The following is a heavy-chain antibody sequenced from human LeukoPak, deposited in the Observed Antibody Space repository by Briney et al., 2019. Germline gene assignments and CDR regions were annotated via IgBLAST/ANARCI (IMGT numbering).Heavy chain of an antibody. CDR3: ARKLEQWLNWFDP. CDR1: GGSISSYY. V-gene: IGHV4-59*01. Sequence: PSETLSLTCTVSGGSISSYYWSWIRQPPGKGLEWIGYIYYSGGTNYNPSLKSRVTISGDTSKNQFSLKLSSVTAADTAVYYCARKLEQWLNWFDPWGQGTLVTVSS. J-gene: IGHJ5*02. CDR2: IYYSGGT. D-gene: IGHD6-19*01.